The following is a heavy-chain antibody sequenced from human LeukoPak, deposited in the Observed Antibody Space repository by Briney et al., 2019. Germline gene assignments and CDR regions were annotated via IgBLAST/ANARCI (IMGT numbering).Heavy chain of an antibody. V-gene: IGHV4-59*01. D-gene: IGHD3-10*01. Sequence: SETLSLTCTVSGGSISSYYWSWIRQPPGKGLEWIGYIYYSGSTNYNPSLKSRVTISVDTSKNQFSLTLSSVTAADTAVYYCARAGYYGSGSYPWGQGTLDTVSS. CDR3: ARAGYYGSGSYP. CDR1: GGSISSYY. J-gene: IGHJ5*02. CDR2: IYYSGST.